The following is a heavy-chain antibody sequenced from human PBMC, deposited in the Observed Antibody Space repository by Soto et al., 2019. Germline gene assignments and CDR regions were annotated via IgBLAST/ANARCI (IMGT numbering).Heavy chain of an antibody. CDR1: GFTFSSYG. CDR2: IWYDGRNT. V-gene: IGHV3-33*01. CDR3: ARTAYYYDSSGYYFDC. J-gene: IGHJ4*02. D-gene: IGHD3-22*01. Sequence: QVQLVESGGGVVRPGRSLRLSCAASGFTFSSYGMHWVRQAPGKGLEWVAVIWYDGRNTYYADSVKGRFTISRDNSKNTLYLQMNSLRAEDTAVYYCARTAYYYDSSGYYFDCWGQGTLVTVSS.